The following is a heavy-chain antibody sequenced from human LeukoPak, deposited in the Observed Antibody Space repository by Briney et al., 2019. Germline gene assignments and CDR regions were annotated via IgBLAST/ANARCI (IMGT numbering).Heavy chain of an antibody. Sequence: PGGSLRLSCAASGFTFSSYSVNWVRQAPGKGLEWVSSISSSSSYIYYADSVKGRFTISRDNAKNSLYLQMNSLRAEDTAVYYCARDQGSHYYYYYYMDVWGKGTTVTVSS. CDR1: GFTFSSYS. J-gene: IGHJ6*03. CDR3: ARDQGSHYYYYYYMDV. CDR2: ISSSSSYI. V-gene: IGHV3-21*01.